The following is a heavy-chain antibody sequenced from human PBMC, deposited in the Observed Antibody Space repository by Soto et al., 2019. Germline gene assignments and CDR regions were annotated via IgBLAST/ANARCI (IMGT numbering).Heavy chain of an antibody. Sequence: GGSLRLSCAASGFTFGSYSMNWVRQAPGKGLEWVSYISSSSSTIYYADSVKGRFTISRDNAKNSLYLQMNSLRAEDTAVYYCARVLSIVVVPAAIIPDAFDIWGQGTMVTVSS. CDR1: GFTFGSYS. J-gene: IGHJ3*02. D-gene: IGHD2-2*02. CDR3: ARVLSIVVVPAAIIPDAFDI. V-gene: IGHV3-48*04. CDR2: ISSSSSTI.